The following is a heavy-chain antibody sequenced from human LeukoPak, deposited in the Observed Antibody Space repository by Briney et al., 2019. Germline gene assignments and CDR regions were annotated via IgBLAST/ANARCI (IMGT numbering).Heavy chain of an antibody. Sequence: PSQTLSLTCAISGDTVASRSAWNWLRQSPSRGLEWLGRTFYWSTWKTDFAVSMSSRMTIIPDTSNNQFSLQLNSVTPEDTGVYFCARGRPSYYAMDVWGEGTSVTVSS. V-gene: IGHV6-1*01. CDR2: TFYWSTWKT. J-gene: IGHJ6*04. CDR1: GDTVASRSA. CDR3: ARGRPSYYAMDV.